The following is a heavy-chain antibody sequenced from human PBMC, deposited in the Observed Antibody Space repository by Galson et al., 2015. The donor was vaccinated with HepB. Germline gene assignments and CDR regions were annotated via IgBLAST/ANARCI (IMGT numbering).Heavy chain of an antibody. CDR2: NNIGGTAT. D-gene: IGHD2-8*01. V-gene: IGHV3-74*01. CDR1: GFTFSRYW. CDR3: ARSNHQDDY. Sequence: SLRLSCAASGFTFSRYWMHWVRQAPGKGLQWVSRNNIGGTATNYADSVKGRFTISRDDAQNTLYLQMNSLTAEDTALYYCARSNHQDDYWGQGTLVTVSS. J-gene: IGHJ4*02.